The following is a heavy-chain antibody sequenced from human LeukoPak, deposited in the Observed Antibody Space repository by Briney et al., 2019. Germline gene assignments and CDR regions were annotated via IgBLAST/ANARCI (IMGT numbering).Heavy chain of an antibody. CDR2: ISSSGSPI. CDR3: ARSQDYGDDHRLPLGY. J-gene: IGHJ4*02. D-gene: IGHD4-17*01. V-gene: IGHV3-48*04. CDR1: GFPFSSSG. Sequence: LGGSLRLSCAASGFPFSSSGMHWIRQAPGKGLEWISYISSSGSPIYYADSVKGRFTISRDNAKSSVYLQMNSLRAEDTAVYYCARSQDYGDDHRLPLGYWGQGTLVTVSS.